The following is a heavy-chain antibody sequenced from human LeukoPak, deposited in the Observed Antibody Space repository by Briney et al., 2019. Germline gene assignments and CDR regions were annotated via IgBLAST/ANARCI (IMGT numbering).Heavy chain of an antibody. V-gene: IGHV3-73*01. CDR1: GFTISGSA. D-gene: IGHD2-21*02. CDR2: IRSKPNNYAT. CDR3: TTGPNNIVVVTAMVDY. J-gene: IGHJ4*02. Sequence: GGSLRLSCAASGFTISGSAMHWVRQASGKGLEWVGRIRSKPNNYATTYAASVEGRFTIFRDDSKNTTYLQMNSLKTEDTAVYYCTTGPNNIVVVTAMVDYWGQGTLVTVSS.